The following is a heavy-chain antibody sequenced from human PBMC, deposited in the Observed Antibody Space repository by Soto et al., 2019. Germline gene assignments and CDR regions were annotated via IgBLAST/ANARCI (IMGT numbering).Heavy chain of an antibody. CDR3: AKSGSSGWYGWFDP. CDR2: IYWNDDK. Sequence: SGPTLVNPTQTLTLTCTFSGFSLSTSGVGVGWIRQPPGKALEWLGFIYWNDDKRYSPSLKSRLTITKDTSKNQVVLTMTNMDPVDTATYYCAKSGSSGWYGWFDPCGQGTLVTVSS. D-gene: IGHD6-19*01. CDR1: GFSLSTSGVG. J-gene: IGHJ5*02. V-gene: IGHV2-5*01.